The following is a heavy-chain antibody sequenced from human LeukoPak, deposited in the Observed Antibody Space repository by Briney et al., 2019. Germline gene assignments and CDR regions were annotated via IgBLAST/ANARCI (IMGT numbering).Heavy chain of an antibody. J-gene: IGHJ3*02. CDR3: ARHGVVDDAFDI. CDR1: GGSISSYY. V-gene: IGHV4-59*08. CDR2: IYYSGST. Sequence: SETLSLTCTVSGGSISSYYWSWIRQPPGKGLEWIGYIYYSGSTNYNPSLKSRVTISVDTSKNHFSLKLSSVTAADTALYYCARHGVVDDAFDIWGQGTMVTVSS. D-gene: IGHD2-15*01.